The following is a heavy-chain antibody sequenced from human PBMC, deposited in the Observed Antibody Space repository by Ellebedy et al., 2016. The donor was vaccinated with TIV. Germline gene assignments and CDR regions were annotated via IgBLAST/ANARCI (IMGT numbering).Heavy chain of an antibody. CDR2: ISAYNGNT. CDR3: ATLGPSVYSTYNWFDP. Sequence: ASVKVSCKASGYTFTSYGISWVRQAPGQGLEWMGWISAYNGNTNYAQKLQGGVTMTTDTSTSTAYMELSSLRSEDTAVYHCATLGPSVYSTYNWFDPWGQGTLVTVSS. CDR1: GYTFTSYG. V-gene: IGHV1-18*01. D-gene: IGHD6-13*01. J-gene: IGHJ5*02.